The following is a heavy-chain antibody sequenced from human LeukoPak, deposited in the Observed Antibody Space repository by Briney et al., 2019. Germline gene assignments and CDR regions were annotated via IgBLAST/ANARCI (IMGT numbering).Heavy chain of an antibody. J-gene: IGHJ5*02. CDR1: GYTFTSYD. V-gene: IGHV1-8*01. D-gene: IGHD3-9*01. Sequence: GASVKVSCKASGYTFTSYDINWVRQATGQGLEWMGWMNPNSGNTGYAQKFQGRVTMTRNTSISTAYMELSSLRSEDTAVYYCAREGYDILTGYYLNRRGDWFDPWGQGTLVTVSS. CDR2: MNPNSGNT. CDR3: AREGYDILTGYYLNRRGDWFDP.